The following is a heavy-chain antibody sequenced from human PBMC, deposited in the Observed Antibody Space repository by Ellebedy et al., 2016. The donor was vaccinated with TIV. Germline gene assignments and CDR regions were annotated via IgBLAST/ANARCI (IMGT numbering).Heavy chain of an antibody. D-gene: IGHD1-26*01. CDR2: ISNDGRSK. CDR1: GFTFSDYG. V-gene: IGHV3-30*18. J-gene: IGHJ6*02. Sequence: GESLKISCVTSGFTFSDYGMHWVRQAPGKGLEWVANISNDGRSKKYGDSVRGRFTISRDNSKNTLFLQMNSLRAEDSAVYYCAKDMVFGDGKWEIDVWGQGTTVTVSS. CDR3: AKDMVFGDGKWEIDV.